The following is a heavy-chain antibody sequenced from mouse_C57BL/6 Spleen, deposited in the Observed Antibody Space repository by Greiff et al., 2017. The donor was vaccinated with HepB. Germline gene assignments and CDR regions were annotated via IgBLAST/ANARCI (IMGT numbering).Heavy chain of an antibody. J-gene: IGHJ4*01. D-gene: IGHD2-4*01. CDR2: IWRGGST. CDR1: GFSLTSYG. Sequence: VQLQQSGPGLVQPSQSLSITCTVSGFSLTSYGVHWVRQSPGKGLEWLGVIWRGGSTDYTAAFMSRLSITKDNSKSQVFFKMNSLQADDTAIYYCATPYDYDVGYAMDYWGQGTSVTVSS. CDR3: ATPYDYDVGYAMDY. V-gene: IGHV2-5*01.